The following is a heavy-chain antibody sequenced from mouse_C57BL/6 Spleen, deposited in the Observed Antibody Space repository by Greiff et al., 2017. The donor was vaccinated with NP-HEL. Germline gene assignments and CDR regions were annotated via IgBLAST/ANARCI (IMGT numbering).Heavy chain of an antibody. V-gene: IGHV1-47*01. J-gene: IGHJ4*01. CDR3: ARSYYDYGGYYAMDY. CDR2: FHPYNDDT. CDR1: GYTFTTYP. D-gene: IGHD2-4*01. Sequence: QVQLQQPGAELVKPGASVKMSCKASGYTFTTYPIEWMKQNHGKSLEWIGNFHPYNDDTKYNEKFKGKATLTVEKSSSTVYLELSRLTSDDSAVYYCARSYYDYGGYYAMDYWGQGTSVTVSS.